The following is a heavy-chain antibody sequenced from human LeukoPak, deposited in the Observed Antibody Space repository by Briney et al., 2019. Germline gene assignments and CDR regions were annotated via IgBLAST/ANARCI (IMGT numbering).Heavy chain of an antibody. CDR3: ARDNGDYWFDY. V-gene: IGHV1-2*02. CDR1: GYTFTGYY. D-gene: IGHD4-17*01. CDR2: INPNSGGT. Sequence: ASMKVSCKASGYTFTGYYMHWVRQAPGQGLEWMGWINPNSGGTNYAQKFQGRVTMTRDTSISTAYMELTRLRSGDTAVYYCARDNGDYWFDYWGQGTLVTVSS. J-gene: IGHJ4*02.